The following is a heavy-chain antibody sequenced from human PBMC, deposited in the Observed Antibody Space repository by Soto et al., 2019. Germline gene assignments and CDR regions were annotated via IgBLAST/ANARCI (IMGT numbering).Heavy chain of an antibody. D-gene: IGHD3-9*01. CDR1: GYTFIRYG. CDR3: AALYLTGYSGFDY. J-gene: IGHJ4*02. Sequence: ASVKVSCKASGYTFIRYGISWVRQAPGQGLEWMGRISDHNGNTNYAQKFQGRVTMTTDTSTNTAYMELNSLRSEDTAVYYCAALYLTGYSGFDYWGQGTLVTVSS. V-gene: IGHV1-18*01. CDR2: ISDHNGNT.